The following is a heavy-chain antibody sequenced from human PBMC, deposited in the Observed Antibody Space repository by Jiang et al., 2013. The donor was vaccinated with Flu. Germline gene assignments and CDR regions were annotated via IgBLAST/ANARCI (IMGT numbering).Heavy chain of an antibody. CDR3: ATVGADDY. CDR1: GFSISTYG. D-gene: IGHD1-26*01. J-gene: IGHJ4*02. Sequence: VQLVESGGDVVQPGRSLRLSCVVSGFSISTYGMHWVRQAPGKGLEWVAVISYDGRHDYYIDSVKGRFTVSRDTTKNILYLQMNSLRGEDTGVYFCATVGADDYWGQGTLVTVSS. CDR2: ISYDGRHD. V-gene: IGHV3-30*03.